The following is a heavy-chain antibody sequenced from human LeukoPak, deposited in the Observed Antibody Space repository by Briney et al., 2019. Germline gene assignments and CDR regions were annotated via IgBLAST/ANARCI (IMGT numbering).Heavy chain of an antibody. V-gene: IGHV1-2*02. CDR2: INPKSGVT. D-gene: IGHD3-22*01. Sequence: ASVRVSCKTSGYIFIDHYLHWVRQAPGQSLEWMGWINPKSGVTDYAQTLQGRVTVTRDTSMSTVYMDLSRLRSDDTAVYYCTRGGGSSGYPDYWGQGTLVTVSS. CDR1: GYIFIDHY. J-gene: IGHJ4*02. CDR3: TRGGGSSGYPDY.